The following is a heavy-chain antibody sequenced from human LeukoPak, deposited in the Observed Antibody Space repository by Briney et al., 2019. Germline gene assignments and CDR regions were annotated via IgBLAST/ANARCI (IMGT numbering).Heavy chain of an antibody. V-gene: IGHV3-30-3*01. CDR1: GFTFSSYA. CDR3: ARVTVGGTGTSVGFDY. D-gene: IGHD1-7*01. Sequence: GRSLRLSCAASGFTFSSYAMHWVRQAPGKGLEWVAVISYDGSNKYYADSVKGRFTISRDNSKNTLYLQMNSLRAEDTAVYYCARVTVGGTGTSVGFDYWGQGTLVTVSS. J-gene: IGHJ4*02. CDR2: ISYDGSNK.